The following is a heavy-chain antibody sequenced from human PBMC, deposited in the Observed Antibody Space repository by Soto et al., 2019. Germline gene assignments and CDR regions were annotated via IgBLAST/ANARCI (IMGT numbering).Heavy chain of an antibody. CDR3: ARGEDIVVVVAAPPGY. Sequence: ASVKVSCKASGYTFTGYYMHWVRQAPGQGLEWMGWINPNSGGTNYAQKFQGGVTMTRDTSISTAYMELSRLRSDDTAVYYCARGEDIVVVVAAPPGYWGQGTLVTVSS. CDR1: GYTFTGYY. CDR2: INPNSGGT. V-gene: IGHV1-2*02. D-gene: IGHD2-15*01. J-gene: IGHJ4*02.